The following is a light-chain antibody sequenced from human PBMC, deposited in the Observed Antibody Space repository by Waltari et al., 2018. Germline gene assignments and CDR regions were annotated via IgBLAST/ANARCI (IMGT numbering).Light chain of an antibody. CDR1: QSVLLTSNNKNY. Sequence: DCEMTQSPDSLAVSLGERATINCKSSQSVLLTSNNKNYLAWYQQKPGQPPKLLIYWASTRESGVPDRFSGSGSGTDFSLTISSLQAEDVAVYYCQQFYHSPPTCGGGTKVEIK. CDR3: QQFYHSPPT. J-gene: IGKJ4*01. V-gene: IGKV4-1*01. CDR2: WAS.